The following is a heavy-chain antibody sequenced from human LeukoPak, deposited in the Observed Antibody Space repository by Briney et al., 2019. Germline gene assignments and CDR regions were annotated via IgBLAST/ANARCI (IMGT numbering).Heavy chain of an antibody. V-gene: IGHV4-39*07. CDR3: ARGGENGGNSVGYFDY. CDR2: IYYSGST. D-gene: IGHD4-23*01. CDR1: GGSISSSSYY. Sequence: SETLSLTCTVSGGSISSSSYYWGWIRQPPGKGLEWIGNIYYSGSTYYTPSLKSRVTISVDTSKNQFSLKLSSVTAADTAVYYCARGGENGGNSVGYFDYWGQGTLVTVSS. J-gene: IGHJ4*02.